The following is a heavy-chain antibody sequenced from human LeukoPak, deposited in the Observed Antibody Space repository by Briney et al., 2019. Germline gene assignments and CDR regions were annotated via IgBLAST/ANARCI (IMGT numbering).Heavy chain of an antibody. D-gene: IGHD3-22*01. V-gene: IGHV3-23*01. Sequence: GGPLRLSCAASGFTLSSYAMSWVRQAPGKGLEWVSGISGSGGSTYYADPVKGRFTISRDNSKNTLYLQMNSLRAEDTAVYYCATTRGDYYDSSGYPVPWGQGTLVTVSS. CDR3: ATTRGDYYDSSGYPVP. CDR2: ISGSGGST. J-gene: IGHJ5*02. CDR1: GFTLSSYA.